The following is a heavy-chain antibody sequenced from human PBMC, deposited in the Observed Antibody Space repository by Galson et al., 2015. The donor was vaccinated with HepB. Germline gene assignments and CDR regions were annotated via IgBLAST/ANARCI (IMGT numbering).Heavy chain of an antibody. Sequence: SLRLSCAASGFTFSNYGMHWVRQAPGKGLEWVAYIRYDGSVKYYGDSVKGRFAISRDNSENTLYLQMNSLRAEDTAVYYCARNTPSSGYHGLHYGGQGTLVTVSS. J-gene: IGHJ4*02. CDR2: IRYDGSVK. V-gene: IGHV3-30*02. CDR1: GFTFSNYG. D-gene: IGHD5-12*01. CDR3: ARNTPSSGYHGLHY.